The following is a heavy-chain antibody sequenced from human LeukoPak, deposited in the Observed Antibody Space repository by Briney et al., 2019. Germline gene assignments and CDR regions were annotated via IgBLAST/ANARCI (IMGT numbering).Heavy chain of an antibody. V-gene: IGHV4-31*03. Sequence: SQTLSLTCTVSGGSISSGGYYWSWNRQHPGKGLEWIGYIYYSGSTYYNPSLKSRVTISVDTSKNQFSLKLSSVTAADTAVYYCARGRGVVPAAIASYGMDVWGKGTTVTVSS. CDR1: GGSISSGGYY. J-gene: IGHJ6*04. CDR2: IYYSGST. CDR3: ARGRGVVPAAIASYGMDV. D-gene: IGHD2-2*01.